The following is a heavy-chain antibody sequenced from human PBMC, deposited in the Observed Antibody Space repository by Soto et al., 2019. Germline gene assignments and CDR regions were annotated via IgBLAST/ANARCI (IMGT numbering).Heavy chain of an antibody. Sequence: QVQLVQSGPEVKKPGASVKLSCKASGYIFTSYTLTWVRQAPGQGLEWMVWVSAYTGETQYAQRFHGTVTMTTNTSTRTAYMEMRSLKSDDRAVYYCARGGNWNYVWAFDIWGQGTMVTVSS. D-gene: IGHD1-7*01. V-gene: IGHV1-18*04. J-gene: IGHJ3*02. CDR1: GYIFTSYT. CDR3: ARGGNWNYVWAFDI. CDR2: VSAYTGET.